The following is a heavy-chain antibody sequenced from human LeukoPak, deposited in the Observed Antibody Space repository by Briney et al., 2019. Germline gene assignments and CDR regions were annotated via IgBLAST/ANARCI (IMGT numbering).Heavy chain of an antibody. CDR1: GYTFTSYG. J-gene: IGHJ4*02. CDR3: ARDLLHCSGGSCYRTVDY. CDR2: ISAYNGNT. Sequence: ASVKVSCKVSGYTFTSYGISWVRQAPGQGLEWMGWISAYNGNTNYAQKLQGRVTTTTDTSTSTAYMELRSLRSDDTAVYYCARDLLHCSGGSCYRTVDYWGQGTLVTVSS. D-gene: IGHD2-15*01. V-gene: IGHV1-18*01.